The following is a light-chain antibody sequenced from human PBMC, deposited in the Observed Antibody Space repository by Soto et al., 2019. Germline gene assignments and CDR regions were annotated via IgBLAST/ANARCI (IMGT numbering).Light chain of an antibody. Sequence: EIVLTQSPGTLSLSPGERATLSCRASQSFTSTSLAWYQQKPGQAPRLLISGASRRAAGIPDRFSGSGSGTDFTFAISRLESEDIAVYYCQQYDSSPRTFGQGTRVEIK. CDR1: QSFTSTS. CDR2: GAS. J-gene: IGKJ1*01. CDR3: QQYDSSPRT. V-gene: IGKV3-20*01.